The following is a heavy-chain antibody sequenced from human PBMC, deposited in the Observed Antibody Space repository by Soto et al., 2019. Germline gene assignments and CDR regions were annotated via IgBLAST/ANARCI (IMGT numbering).Heavy chain of an antibody. D-gene: IGHD6-19*01. CDR1: GDSVSGTTAA. CDR2: TYYRSNWRH. J-gene: IGHJ4*02. Sequence: SQTPSLTCAISGDSVSGTTAAWNWIRSSPSRGLEWLGRTYYRSNWRHDYAVSVKRRITVNPDTSKNHFSLKLNSVTPDDTAVYYCARGVAGSGFDLWGQGTLVTVSS. CDR3: ARGVAGSGFDL. V-gene: IGHV6-1*01.